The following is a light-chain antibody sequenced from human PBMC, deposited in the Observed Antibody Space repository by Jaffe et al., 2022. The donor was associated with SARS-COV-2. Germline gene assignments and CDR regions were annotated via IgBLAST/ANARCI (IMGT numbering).Light chain of an antibody. Sequence: DIQMTQSPSSLSASIGDRVTITCRASQSISSYLSWYQQRPGKAPKLLIYAASSLQSGVPSRFSGSGSGTDFTLTISSLQPEDFATYYCQQSYSTLALTFGGGTKVEIK. CDR2: AAS. CDR3: QQSYSTLALT. CDR1: QSISSY. J-gene: IGKJ4*01. V-gene: IGKV1-39*01.